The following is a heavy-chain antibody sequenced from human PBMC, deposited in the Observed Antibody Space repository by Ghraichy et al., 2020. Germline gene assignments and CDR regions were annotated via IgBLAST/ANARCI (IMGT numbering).Heavy chain of an antibody. Sequence: SETLSLTCAVYGGSFSGYYWSWIRQPPGKGLEWIGEINHSGSTNYNPSLKSRVTISVDTSKNQFSLKLSSVTAADTAVYYCARGLGGYNFYYYYGMDVWGQGTTVTVSS. CDR1: GGSFSGYY. CDR3: ARGLGGYNFYYYYGMDV. CDR2: INHSGST. V-gene: IGHV4-34*01. D-gene: IGHD5-24*01. J-gene: IGHJ6*02.